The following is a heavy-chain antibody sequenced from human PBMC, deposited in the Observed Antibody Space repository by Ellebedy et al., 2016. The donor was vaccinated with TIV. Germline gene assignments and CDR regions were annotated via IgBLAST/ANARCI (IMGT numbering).Heavy chain of an antibody. CDR1: GFTLSNYG. D-gene: IGHD3-10*01. CDR2: MWYSGSKR. Sequence: PGGSLRLSCAASGFTLSNYGMHWVRQAPGKGLEWVAIMWYSGSKRYYADSVKGRVIISRDTSKNTLYLEMNSLTVEDTAVYYCARDRRYGSVSDSYYYGMDVWGPGTTVTVSS. CDR3: ARDRRYGSVSDSYYYGMDV. J-gene: IGHJ6*02. V-gene: IGHV3-33*01.